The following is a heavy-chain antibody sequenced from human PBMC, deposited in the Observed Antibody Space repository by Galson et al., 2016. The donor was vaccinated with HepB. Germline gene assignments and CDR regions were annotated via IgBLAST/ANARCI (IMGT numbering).Heavy chain of an antibody. D-gene: IGHD3-22*01. CDR3: ARLVLYDTSGSYY. V-gene: IGHV3-53*01. Sequence: SLRLSCAVSGFTVSNNYMSWVRQAPGKGLEWVSVMYSGGGTYYADSVRGRFTISRDNSMNTVYLQMNSLRAEDTAVYYCARLVLYDTSGSYYWGQGTLVTVSS. CDR1: GFTVSNNY. J-gene: IGHJ4*02. CDR2: MYSGGGT.